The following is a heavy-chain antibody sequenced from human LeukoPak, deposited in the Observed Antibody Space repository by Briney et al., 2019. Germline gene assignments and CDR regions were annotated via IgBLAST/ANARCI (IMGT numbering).Heavy chain of an antibody. D-gene: IGHD2-2*01. CDR2: ISYDGSNK. V-gene: IGHV3-30*04. CDR1: GFTFSSYA. Sequence: GRSLRLSCAASGFTFSSYAMHWVRQAPGKGLEWVAVISYDGSNKYYADSVKGRFTISRDNSKNTLYLQMNSLRAEDTAVYYCAGEAEYCSSTSCPFDYWGQGTLVTVSS. CDR3: AGEAEYCSSTSCPFDY. J-gene: IGHJ4*02.